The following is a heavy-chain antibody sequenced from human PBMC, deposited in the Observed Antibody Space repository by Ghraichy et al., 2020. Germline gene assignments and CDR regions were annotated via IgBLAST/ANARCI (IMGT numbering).Heavy chain of an antibody. D-gene: IGHD2-2*02. CDR1: GLTVNGNY. CDR3: ARDPSYCASTRCYSGLDV. CDR2: INSGGST. J-gene: IGHJ6*02. Sequence: GESLNISCAASGLTVNGNYMTWVRLAPGKGLEWVSLINSGGSTYYADSVKGRFTISRDDSKNTLYLQMNSLRAEDTAVYYCARDPSYCASTRCYSGLDVWCQGTTVTVSS. V-gene: IGHV3-53*01.